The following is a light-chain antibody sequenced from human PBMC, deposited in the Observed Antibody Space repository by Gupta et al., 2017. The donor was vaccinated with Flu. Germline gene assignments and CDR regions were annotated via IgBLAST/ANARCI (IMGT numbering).Light chain of an antibody. CDR3: QVWDSNTAHVV. Sequence: GGANVVSEFVYWYQQKTGQAPVLVVYDDTDRPSRIPRRFSGSKSENTATLTISGVEAGDEADYFCQVWDSNTAHVVFGGGTKLTVL. V-gene: IGLV3-21*02. J-gene: IGLJ2*01. CDR1: NVVSEF. CDR2: DDT.